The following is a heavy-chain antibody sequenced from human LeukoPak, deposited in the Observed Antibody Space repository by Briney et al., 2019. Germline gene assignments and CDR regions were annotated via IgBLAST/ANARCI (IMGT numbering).Heavy chain of an antibody. CDR2: INPSGGST. J-gene: IGHJ4*02. CDR3: ARAHCSSTSCYADYFDY. V-gene: IGHV1-46*01. D-gene: IGHD2-2*01. Sequence: GASVKVSFKASGYTFTSYYMHWVRQAPGQGLEWMGIINPSGGSTSYAQKFQGRVTMTRDTSTSTVYMELSSLRSEDTAVYYCARAHCSSTSCYADYFDYWGQGTLVTVSS. CDR1: GYTFTSYY.